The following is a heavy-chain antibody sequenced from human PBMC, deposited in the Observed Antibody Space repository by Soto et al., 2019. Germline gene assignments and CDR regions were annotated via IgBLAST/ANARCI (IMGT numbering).Heavy chain of an antibody. D-gene: IGHD5-18*01. CDR2: IYHSGST. J-gene: IGHJ4*02. CDR3: ARDPSVGTATWLYNY. V-gene: IGHV4-38-2*02. CDR1: GYSISSGYY. Sequence: NPSETLSLTCAVSGYSISSGYYWGWIRQPPGKGLEWIGSIYHSGSTYYNPSLKSRVTISVDTSKNQFSLKLSSVTAADTAVYYCARDPSVGTATWLYNYWGQGTLVTVSS.